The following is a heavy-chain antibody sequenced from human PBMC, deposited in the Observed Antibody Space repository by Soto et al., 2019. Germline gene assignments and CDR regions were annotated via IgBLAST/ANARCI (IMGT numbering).Heavy chain of an antibody. V-gene: IGHV4-4*02. CDR2: VYHSGNT. CDR3: ARRYGSCFDY. J-gene: IGHJ4*02. D-gene: IGHD5-18*01. CDR1: GDSISSDKW. Sequence: PSETLSLTCAVSGDSISSDKWWSWVRQPPGKGLEWIGEVYHSGNTNYNPSLKSRVTISVDTSKNQFSLKLSSVTAADTAVYYCARRYGSCFDYWGQGTLVTVSS.